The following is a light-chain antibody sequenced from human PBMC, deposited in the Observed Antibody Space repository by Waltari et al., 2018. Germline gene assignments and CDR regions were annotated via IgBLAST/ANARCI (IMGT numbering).Light chain of an antibody. CDR3: CSYAGTITPYV. V-gene: IGLV2-23*01. J-gene: IGLJ1*01. Sequence: QSALTQPASVSGSPGQSVPIPCTGTSSAVGSYNLVSWYQHHPGKAPKLMIYEANTRPSGVSNRFSGSKSGITASLTISGLQAEDEADYYCCSYAGTITPYVFGSGTKVTVL. CDR2: EAN. CDR1: SSAVGSYNL.